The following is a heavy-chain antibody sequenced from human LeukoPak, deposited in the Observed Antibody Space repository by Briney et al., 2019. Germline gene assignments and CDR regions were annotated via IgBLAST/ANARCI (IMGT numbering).Heavy chain of an antibody. V-gene: IGHV4-61*01. CDR3: ARALSVVPAPDY. Sequence: SETLSLTCTVSGGSVSSGSYHWSWIRQPPGKGLEWIGYIYYSGSTNYNPSLKSRVTISVDTSKNQFSLKLSSVTAADTAVYYCARALSVVPAPDYWGQGTLVTVSS. J-gene: IGHJ4*02. CDR1: GGSVSSGSYH. D-gene: IGHD2-2*01. CDR2: IYYSGST.